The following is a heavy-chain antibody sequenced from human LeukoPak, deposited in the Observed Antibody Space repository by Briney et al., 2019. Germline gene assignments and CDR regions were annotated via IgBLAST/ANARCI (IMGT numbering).Heavy chain of an antibody. CDR2: ISYDGSNK. V-gene: IGHV3-30*03. CDR1: GFTFSSYG. Sequence: PGRSLRLSCAASGFTFSSYGMHWVRQAPGKGLEWVAVISYDGSNKYYADSVKGRFTISRDNSKNTLYLQMNSLRAEDTAVYYCAVYYYDSSVYSSFDYGGQGPLVTVSS. J-gene: IGHJ4*02. CDR3: AVYYYDSSVYSSFDY. D-gene: IGHD3-22*01.